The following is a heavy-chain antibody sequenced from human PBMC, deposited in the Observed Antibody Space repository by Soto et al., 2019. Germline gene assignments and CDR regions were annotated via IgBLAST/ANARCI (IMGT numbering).Heavy chain of an antibody. V-gene: IGHV1-18*04. CDR3: ARMVRGSKIDHYYYMDV. J-gene: IGHJ6*03. CDR2: ISASNVDT. D-gene: IGHD3-10*01. Sequence: QVELVQSGVEVKKPGASVKVSCKASGYTFTNHGLSWVRQAPGQGLEWMGWISASNVDTNYAQKFLGRVTVTTDTSTSIGYMEVRSLKSEDTAVYYCARMVRGSKIDHYYYMDVWGKGTTVIVSS. CDR1: GYTFTNHG.